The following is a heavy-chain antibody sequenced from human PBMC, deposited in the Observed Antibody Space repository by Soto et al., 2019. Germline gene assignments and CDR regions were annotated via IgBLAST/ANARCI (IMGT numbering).Heavy chain of an antibody. CDR1: GGSFSGYY. CDR2: INHSGST. J-gene: IGHJ4*02. CDR3: ARGPPRGRLDY. V-gene: IGHV4-34*01. Sequence: SETLSLTCAVYGGSFSGYYWSWIRQPPGKGLEWIGEINHSGSTNYNPSLKSRVTISVDTSKNQFSLKLSSVTAADTAVYYCARGPPRGRLDYWGQGTLVTVSS. D-gene: IGHD1-1*01.